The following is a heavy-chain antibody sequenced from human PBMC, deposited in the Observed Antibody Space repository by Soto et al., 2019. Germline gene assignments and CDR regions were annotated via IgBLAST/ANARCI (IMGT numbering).Heavy chain of an antibody. J-gene: IGHJ4*02. CDR3: ANEGAVEMATILVDC. Sequence: EVQLLESGGGLVQPGGSLRLSCAASGFTFSSYAMSWVRQAPGKGLEWVSAISGSGGSTYYADSVKGRFTISRDNSXXPLYLQMNSLRAEDKAVYYGANEGAVEMATILVDCWGQGTLVTVSS. D-gene: IGHD5-12*01. CDR2: ISGSGGST. V-gene: IGHV3-23*01. CDR1: GFTFSSYA.